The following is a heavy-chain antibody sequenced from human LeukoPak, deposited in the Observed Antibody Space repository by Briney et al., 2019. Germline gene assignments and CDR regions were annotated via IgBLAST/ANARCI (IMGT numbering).Heavy chain of an antibody. V-gene: IGHV3-20*04. Sequence: GGSLRLSCARSGFTFDRFGMSWVRQVPGKGLKWVSGISRNADSTGYADSVKGRFTISRDNAKNSLTLQMNSLRDEDTALYYCAMKFTGDYYYMDLWGKGTTVTVSS. CDR1: GFTFDRFG. D-gene: IGHD1-14*01. CDR2: ISRNADST. CDR3: AMKFTGDYYYMDL. J-gene: IGHJ6*03.